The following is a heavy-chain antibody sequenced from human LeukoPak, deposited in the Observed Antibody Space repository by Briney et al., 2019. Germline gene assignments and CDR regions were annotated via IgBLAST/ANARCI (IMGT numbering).Heavy chain of an antibody. CDR3: ASSSSHRYFDWLFDY. CDR2: IIPIFGTA. D-gene: IGHD3-9*01. V-gene: IGHV1-69*13. CDR1: GDTFSSYA. Sequence: SVKVSCKASGDTFSSYAISWVRQAPGQGLEWMGGIIPIFGTANYAQKFQGRVTITADESTSTAYMELSSLRSEDTAVYYCASSSSHRYFDWLFDYWGQGTLVTVSS. J-gene: IGHJ4*02.